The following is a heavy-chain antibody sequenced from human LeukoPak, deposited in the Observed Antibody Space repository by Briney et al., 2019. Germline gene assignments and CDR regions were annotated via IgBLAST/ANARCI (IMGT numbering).Heavy chain of an antibody. Sequence: SETLSLTCTVSGGSISSSSYYWSWIRQPAGKGLEWIGRIYTSGSTNYNPSLKSRVTISVDTSKNQFSLKLSSVTAADTAVYYCARVDSSGYYFDYWGQGTLVTVSS. CDR2: IYTSGST. CDR3: ARVDSSGYYFDY. J-gene: IGHJ4*02. CDR1: GGSISSSSYY. D-gene: IGHD6-19*01. V-gene: IGHV4-61*02.